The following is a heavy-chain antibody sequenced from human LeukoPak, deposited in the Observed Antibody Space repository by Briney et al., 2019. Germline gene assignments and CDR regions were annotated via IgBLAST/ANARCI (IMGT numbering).Heavy chain of an antibody. CDR3: ARGQQKLYYFDY. CDR2: IFPILGIA. D-gene: IGHD2-15*01. Sequence: SEKVSCKASGGTFSSYAISWVRQAPGQGLEWMGRIFPILGIANYAQKFQGGVTITADKSTSTAYMELSSLRSEDTAVYYCARGQQKLYYFDYWGQGTPVTVSS. V-gene: IGHV1-69*04. J-gene: IGHJ4*02. CDR1: GGTFSSYA.